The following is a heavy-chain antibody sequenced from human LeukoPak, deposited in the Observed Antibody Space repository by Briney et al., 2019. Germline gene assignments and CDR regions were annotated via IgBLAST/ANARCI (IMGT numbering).Heavy chain of an antibody. V-gene: IGHV3-64*01. Sequence: PGGSLRLSCAASGFTFSSYAMHWVRQAPGKGLEYVSAISSNGGSTYYANSVKGRFTISRDNSKNTLYLQVGSLRAEDMAVYYCAREDGYVNFDYWGQGTLVTVSS. CDR1: GFTFSSYA. CDR2: ISSNGGST. J-gene: IGHJ4*02. CDR3: AREDGYVNFDY. D-gene: IGHD5-24*01.